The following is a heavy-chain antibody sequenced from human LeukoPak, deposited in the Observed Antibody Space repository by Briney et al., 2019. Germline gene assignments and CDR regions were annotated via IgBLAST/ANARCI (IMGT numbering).Heavy chain of an antibody. CDR1: GNYW. CDR3: GRRGFYFDY. J-gene: IGHJ4*02. Sequence: PGGSLRLSCAASGNYWMHWVRQVPGKGLVWVSHINSDGSWTSYADSVKGRFTISKDNAKNSLYLQMNSLRAEDTAVYYCGRRGFYFDYWGQGTLVTVSS. CDR2: INSDGSWT. D-gene: IGHD3-10*01. V-gene: IGHV3-74*01.